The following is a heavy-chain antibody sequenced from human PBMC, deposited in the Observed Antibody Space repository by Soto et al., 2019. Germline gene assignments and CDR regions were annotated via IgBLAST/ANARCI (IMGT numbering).Heavy chain of an antibody. Sequence: PSETLSLTCTVSGGSISSNYWSWIRQPPGKGLEWIGYIDYSGSTNSNPSLKSRVTISLDTSKNQFSLKLSSVTAADTAVYYCARQVGSYYYFDFWGQGTLVTSPQ. D-gene: IGHD1-26*01. CDR3: ARQVGSYYYFDF. CDR1: GGSISSNY. CDR2: IDYSGST. J-gene: IGHJ4*02. V-gene: IGHV4-59*08.